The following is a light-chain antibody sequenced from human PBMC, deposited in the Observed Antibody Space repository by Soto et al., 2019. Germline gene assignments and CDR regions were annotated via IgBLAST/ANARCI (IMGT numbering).Light chain of an antibody. Sequence: QSALTQPASVSGSPGQSITISCTGTSSDVGGHNYVSWYQQHPGKAPKLMIYDVSNRPSGVSNRFSGSKSGNTASLTISGLQAEDEADYYCSSYTRGITGVFGTGTKLTVL. CDR1: SSDVGGHNY. V-gene: IGLV2-14*01. J-gene: IGLJ1*01. CDR2: DVS. CDR3: SSYTRGITGV.